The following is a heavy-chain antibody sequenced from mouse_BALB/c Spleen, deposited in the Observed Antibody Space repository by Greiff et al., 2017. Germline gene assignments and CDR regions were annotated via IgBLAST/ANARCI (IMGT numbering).Heavy chain of an antibody. D-gene: IGHD2-3*01. CDR3: ARSYDGYYDY. V-gene: IGHV1-87*01. CDR2: IYPGDGDT. Sequence: VQVVESGAELARPGASVKLSCKASGYTFTSYWIQWVKTRPGQGLEWVGAIYPGDGDTRYTQKFKGKATLTADKSSSTAYMQLSRLASEDSAVYYCARSYDGYYDYWGQGTTLTVSS. J-gene: IGHJ2*01. CDR1: GYTFTSYW.